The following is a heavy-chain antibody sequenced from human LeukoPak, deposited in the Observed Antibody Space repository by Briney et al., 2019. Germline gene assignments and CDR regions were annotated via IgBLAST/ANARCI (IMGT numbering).Heavy chain of an antibody. CDR3: AKELGSGSGY. D-gene: IGHD6-19*01. V-gene: IGHV3-23*01. CDR1: GFTFSSYA. Sequence: GGSLRLSCTASGFTFSSYAMSWVRQAPGKGLEWVSGISGSGSSTFYADSVKGRFTISRDNSKNTLYLQMNSLRAEDTAVYYCAKELGSGSGYWGQGTLVTASS. CDR2: ISGSGSST. J-gene: IGHJ4*02.